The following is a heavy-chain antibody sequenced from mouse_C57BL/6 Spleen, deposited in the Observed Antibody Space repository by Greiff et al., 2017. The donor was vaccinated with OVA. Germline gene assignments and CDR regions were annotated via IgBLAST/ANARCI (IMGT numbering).Heavy chain of an antibody. CDR1: GYAFTNYL. CDR3: ARGDYSNYYFDY. D-gene: IGHD2-5*01. CDR2: LNPGSGGT. Sequence: VQLPQSGAELVRPGPSVKVSCKASGYAFTNYLIEWVKQRPGQGLEWIGVLNPGSGGTNYKEKFKGKATLTADKSSSTAYMQLSSLTSEDAAGYVCARGDYSNYYFDYWGQGTTLTVSS. J-gene: IGHJ2*01. V-gene: IGHV1-54*01.